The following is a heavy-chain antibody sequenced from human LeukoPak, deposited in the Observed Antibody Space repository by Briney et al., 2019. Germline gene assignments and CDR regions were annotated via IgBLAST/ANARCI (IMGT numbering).Heavy chain of an antibody. CDR1: GGSISSGGYS. J-gene: IGHJ4*02. CDR3: ARGRRGEVGYYDSRGSFDY. CDR2: IYHSGST. V-gene: IGHV4-30-2*01. D-gene: IGHD3-22*01. Sequence: PSQTLSLTCAVSGGSISSGGYSWSWIRQPPGKGLEWIGYIYHSGSTYYNPSLKSRVTISVDTSKNQFSLKLSSVTAADTAVYYCARGRRGEVGYYDSRGSFDYWGQGTLVTVSS.